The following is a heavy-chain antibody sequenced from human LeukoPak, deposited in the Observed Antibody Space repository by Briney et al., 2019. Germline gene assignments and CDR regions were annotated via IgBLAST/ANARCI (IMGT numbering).Heavy chain of an antibody. Sequence: GGSLRLSCAASGFTFSSYGMHWVRQAPGKGLEWVAVIWYDGSNKYYADSVKGRFTISRDNSKNTLYLQMNSLRAEDTAVYYCARLGGGMATISFQDYWGQGTLVTVSS. V-gene: IGHV3-33*01. D-gene: IGHD5-24*01. J-gene: IGHJ4*02. CDR2: IWYDGSNK. CDR3: ARLGGGMATISFQDY. CDR1: GFTFSSYG.